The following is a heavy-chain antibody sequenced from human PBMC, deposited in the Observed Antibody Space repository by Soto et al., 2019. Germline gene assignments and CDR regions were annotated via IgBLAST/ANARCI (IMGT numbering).Heavy chain of an antibody. V-gene: IGHV3-7*01. Sequence: LRLSCAATGFIFSSYWMSWVSQAPGKGLEWVANIKQDGSEKYYVDSAKGRFTISRDNAKNSLHLQMNSLRAEDTAVYYCARGFNSALDIWGQGKMVTVSS. CDR1: GFIFSSYW. J-gene: IGHJ3*02. CDR3: ARGFNSALDI. CDR2: IKQDGSEK.